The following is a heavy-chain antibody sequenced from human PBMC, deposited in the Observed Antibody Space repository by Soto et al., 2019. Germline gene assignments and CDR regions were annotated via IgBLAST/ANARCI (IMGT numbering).Heavy chain of an antibody. Sequence: XESLKISCKGSGYSFTSYWISWVRQMPGKGLEGMGRIDPSDSYTNYSPSFQGHVTISADKSISTAYLQWSSLKASDTAMYYCARRLSYYDFWSGYPPYYYGMDVWGQGTTVTVSS. CDR2: IDPSDSYT. V-gene: IGHV5-10-1*01. J-gene: IGHJ6*02. D-gene: IGHD3-3*01. CDR1: GYSFTSYW. CDR3: ARRLSYYDFWSGYPPYYYGMDV.